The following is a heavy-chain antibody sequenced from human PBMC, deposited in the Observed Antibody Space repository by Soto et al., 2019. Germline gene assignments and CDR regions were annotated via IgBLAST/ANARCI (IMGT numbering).Heavy chain of an antibody. D-gene: IGHD3-22*01. Sequence: PGGSLRLSCAASGFTFSSYAMHWVRQAPGKGLEWVAVISYDGSNKYYADSVKGRFTISRDNSKNTLYPQMNSLRAEDTAVYYCARDFSYYYDSSGSNWFDPWGQGTLVTVSS. CDR1: GFTFSSYA. CDR3: ARDFSYYYDSSGSNWFDP. V-gene: IGHV3-30-3*01. CDR2: ISYDGSNK. J-gene: IGHJ5*02.